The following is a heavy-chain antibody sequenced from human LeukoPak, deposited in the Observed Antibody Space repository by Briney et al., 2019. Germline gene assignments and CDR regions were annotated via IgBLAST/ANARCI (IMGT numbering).Heavy chain of an antibody. Sequence: GGSLRLSCAASGFTFSSYWMSWVRQAPGKGLEWVANIKQDGSEKYYVDSVKGRFTISRDNAKNSLYLQMNSLRAEDTAVYYCARAPTYYYDSSGYYFDYWGQGTLVTVSS. CDR3: ARAPTYYYDSSGYYFDY. CDR2: IKQDGSEK. CDR1: GFTFSSYW. J-gene: IGHJ4*02. D-gene: IGHD3-22*01. V-gene: IGHV3-7*01.